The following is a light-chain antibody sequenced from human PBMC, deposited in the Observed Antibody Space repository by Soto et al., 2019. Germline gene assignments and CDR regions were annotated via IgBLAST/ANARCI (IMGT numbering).Light chain of an antibody. V-gene: IGKV1-39*01. CDR1: QSISSY. CDR3: QQSYSTPIT. J-gene: IGKJ5*01. Sequence: DLQMPPSPSSLSATVVERETIAFRASQSISSYLNWYQQKPGKAPKLLIYAASSLQSGVPSRFSGSGSGTDFTLTISSLQPEDFATYYCQQSYSTPITFGQGTRLEIK. CDR2: AAS.